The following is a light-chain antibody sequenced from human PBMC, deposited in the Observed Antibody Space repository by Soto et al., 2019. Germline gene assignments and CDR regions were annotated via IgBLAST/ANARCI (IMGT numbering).Light chain of an antibody. CDR1: QDISRY. Sequence: DIQMTQSPSSLAASVGDRVTITCQASQDISRYLNWYQQKPGRAPKRLIYDASKMETGVPSRFSGSGSGTGFTVTITSLQPEDIGTYYCQQYDGLRVTFGPGTKVEIK. V-gene: IGKV1-33*01. CDR3: QQYDGLRVT. J-gene: IGKJ3*01. CDR2: DAS.